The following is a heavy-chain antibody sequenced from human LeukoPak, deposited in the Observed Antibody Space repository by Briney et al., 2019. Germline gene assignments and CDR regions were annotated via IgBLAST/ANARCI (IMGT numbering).Heavy chain of an antibody. Sequence: GRSLRLSCAASGFTFDDYAMHWVRQAPGKGLEWVSGISWNSGSIGYADSVKGRFTISRDNAKSSLYLQMNSLRAEDTALYYCAKEGGRTHGGFDYWGQGTLVTVSS. CDR2: ISWNSGSI. D-gene: IGHD3-16*01. CDR3: AKEGGRTHGGFDY. V-gene: IGHV3-9*01. CDR1: GFTFDDYA. J-gene: IGHJ4*02.